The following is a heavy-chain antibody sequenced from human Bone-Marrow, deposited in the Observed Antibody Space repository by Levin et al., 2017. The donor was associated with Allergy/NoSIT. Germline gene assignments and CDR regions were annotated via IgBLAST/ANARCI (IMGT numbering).Heavy chain of an antibody. CDR1: GGSFSGYY. D-gene: IGHD3-10*01. Sequence: SQTLSLTCAVYGGSFSGYYWSWIRQPPGKGLEWIGEINHSGSTNYNPSLKSRVTISVDTSKNQFSLKLSSVTAADTAVYYCARGGWVRGVITLSYWGQGTLVTVSS. V-gene: IGHV4-34*01. J-gene: IGHJ4*02. CDR2: INHSGST. CDR3: ARGGWVRGVITLSY.